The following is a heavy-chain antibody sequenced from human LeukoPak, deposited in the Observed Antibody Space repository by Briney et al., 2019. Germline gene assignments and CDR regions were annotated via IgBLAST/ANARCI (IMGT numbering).Heavy chain of an antibody. CDR3: ARVRIGETSYDASDV. V-gene: IGHV4-59*13. CDR2: VSITVST. Sequence: SATLSLICTVSCGSISSYYWTWVRLPPGSWMGWIWYVSITVSTNYNPYLKWRVTMSVDTSKNQFSLRLSSVTAADTAVYYCARVRIGETSYDASDVWGLGTLVTVSS. CDR1: CGSISSYY. D-gene: IGHD2-15*01. J-gene: IGHJ3*01.